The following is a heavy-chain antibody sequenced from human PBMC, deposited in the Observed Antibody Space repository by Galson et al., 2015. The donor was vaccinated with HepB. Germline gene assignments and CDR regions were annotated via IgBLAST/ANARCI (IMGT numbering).Heavy chain of an antibody. CDR3: ARNGDYSDPDAFDV. V-gene: IGHV6-1*01. CDR1: GDSVSSNSAG. J-gene: IGHJ3*01. D-gene: IGHD4-17*01. Sequence: CAISGDSVSSNSAGWNWIRQSPSRGLEWLGRTYRRSQWYNSYAPSAESRIVINPDTSKNHFSLQLNSVTPEDTAVYYCARNGDYSDPDAFDVWGQGTVVTVSS. CDR2: TYRRSQWYN.